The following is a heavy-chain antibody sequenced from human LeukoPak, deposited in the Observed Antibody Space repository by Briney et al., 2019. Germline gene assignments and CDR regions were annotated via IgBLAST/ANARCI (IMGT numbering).Heavy chain of an antibody. Sequence: GGSLRLSCTASEFTVSRNYMLWVRQAPGRGLEWVSLIFSNGDTHYADSVKGRFTISRDTSKNAVSLQMNSLRVEDTAMYYCTRDQMNYWGQGTLVTVSS. CDR2: IFSNGDT. CDR1: EFTVSRNY. V-gene: IGHV3-53*01. D-gene: IGHD5-24*01. J-gene: IGHJ4*02. CDR3: TRDQMNY.